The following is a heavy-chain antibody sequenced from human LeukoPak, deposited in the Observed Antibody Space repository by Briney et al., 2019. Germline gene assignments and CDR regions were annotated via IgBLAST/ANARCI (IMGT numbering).Heavy chain of an antibody. CDR3: ARDRGGSYSEIDY. Sequence: PGGPLRLSCTASGFTFNSYSLNWVRQAPGTGLEWVSFISASSSVRYYADSVKGRFTISRDNAKNSLYLQMSSLRAEDTAVYYCARDRGGSYSEIDYWGQGTLVTVSS. CDR2: ISASSSVR. CDR1: GFTFNSYS. J-gene: IGHJ4*02. D-gene: IGHD1-26*01. V-gene: IGHV3-48*04.